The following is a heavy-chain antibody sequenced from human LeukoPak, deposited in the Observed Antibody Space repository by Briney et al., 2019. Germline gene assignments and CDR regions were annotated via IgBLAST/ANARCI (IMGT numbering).Heavy chain of an antibody. J-gene: IGHJ6*03. V-gene: IGHV4-34*01. D-gene: IGHD1-26*01. CDR2: INHSGGT. CDR1: GGSFSGYY. Sequence: PSETLSLTCAVYGGSFSGYYWSWIRQPPGKGVEWIGEINHSGGTNYNPSLKSRVTISVDTSKNQFSLKLSSVTAADTAVYYCARGQGGSYYYYYYYMDVWGKGTTVTVSS. CDR3: ARGQGGSYYYYYYYMDV.